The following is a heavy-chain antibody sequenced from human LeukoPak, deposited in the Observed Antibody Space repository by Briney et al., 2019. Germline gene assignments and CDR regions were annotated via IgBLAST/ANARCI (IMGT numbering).Heavy chain of an antibody. Sequence: PSETLSLTCTVSGGSIGTYYWSWIRQSPGKRLEWIGYIYVTGSTRYNPYLRSRVTISVDTSRNQFFLKMSSVTAADTAVYYCARHIGGGIEDMDVWGKGTKVTVSS. CDR2: IYVTGST. CDR1: GGSIGTYY. CDR3: ARHIGGGIEDMDV. J-gene: IGHJ6*03. D-gene: IGHD3-16*02. V-gene: IGHV4-59*08.